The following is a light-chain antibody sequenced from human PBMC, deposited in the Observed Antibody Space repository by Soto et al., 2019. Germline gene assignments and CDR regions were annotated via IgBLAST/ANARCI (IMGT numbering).Light chain of an antibody. CDR2: GTS. V-gene: IGKV3-20*01. CDR3: QHYGRPLWT. Sequence: VLTQSPATLSLSPGERGTLSCRASQSISRDFLAWYQQKPGQAPRLLIYGTSNRATGIPDRFSGSGSGTDFTLTISRLNPEDLAVYDCQHYGRPLWTFGQGTKVEIK. CDR1: QSISRDF. J-gene: IGKJ1*01.